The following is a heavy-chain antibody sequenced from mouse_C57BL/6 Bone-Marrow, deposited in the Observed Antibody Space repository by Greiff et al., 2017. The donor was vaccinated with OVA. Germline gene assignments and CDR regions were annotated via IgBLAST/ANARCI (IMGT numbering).Heavy chain of an antibody. CDR1: GYTFTSYW. CDR3: ACLYYYGKIWYFDV. Sequence: QVQLKQPGAELEKPGASVKLSCKASGYTFTSYWMHWVKQRPGQGLEWIGMIHPNSGSTNYNEKFKSKATLTVDKSSSTAYMQLSSLTSEDSAVYYCACLYYYGKIWYFDVWGTGTTVTVSS. CDR2: IHPNSGST. V-gene: IGHV1-64*01. D-gene: IGHD1-1*01. J-gene: IGHJ1*03.